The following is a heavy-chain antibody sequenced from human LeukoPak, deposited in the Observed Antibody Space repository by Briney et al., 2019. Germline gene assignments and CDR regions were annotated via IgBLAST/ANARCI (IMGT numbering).Heavy chain of an antibody. CDR2: ISSSSSYI. CDR1: GFTFSSYS. D-gene: IGHD6-19*01. CDR3: ARESYSSGWSYYFDY. J-gene: IGHJ4*02. V-gene: IGHV3-21*01. Sequence: PGGSLRLSCAASGFTFSSYSMNWVRQAPGKGLEWVSSISSSSSYIYYADSVKGRFTISRDNAKNSLNLQMNSLRAEDTAVYYCARESYSSGWSYYFDYWGQGTLVTVSS.